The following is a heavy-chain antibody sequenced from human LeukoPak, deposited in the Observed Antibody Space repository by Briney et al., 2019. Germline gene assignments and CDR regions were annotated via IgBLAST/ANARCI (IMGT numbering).Heavy chain of an antibody. V-gene: IGHV3-21*01. D-gene: IGHD6-19*01. J-gene: IGHJ4*02. CDR1: GFTFSSYS. CDR3: ARVASIAVAGTPPDY. Sequence: SGGSLRLSCAASGFTFSSYSMNWVRQAPGKGLEWVSSISSSSSYIYYADSVKGRFTISRDNAKNSLYLQMNSLRAEDTAVYYCARVASIAVAGTPPDYWGQGTLVTVSS. CDR2: ISSSSSYI.